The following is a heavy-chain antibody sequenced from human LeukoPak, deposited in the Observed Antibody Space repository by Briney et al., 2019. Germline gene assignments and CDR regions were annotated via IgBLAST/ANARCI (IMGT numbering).Heavy chain of an antibody. D-gene: IGHD3-16*01. CDR3: GRAFPPLRTSSAGDL. V-gene: IGHV3-69-1*02. CDR2: ISGLSTHI. Sequence: PGGSLRLSCSASGFTFSDYDMNWVRQAPGKGLEWVSSISGLSTHIYYGDSVKGRFSISRDNAKNSVYLQMNSLGVEDTATYYCGRAFPPLRTSSAGDLWGQGILVTVSS. CDR1: GFTFSDYD. J-gene: IGHJ4*02.